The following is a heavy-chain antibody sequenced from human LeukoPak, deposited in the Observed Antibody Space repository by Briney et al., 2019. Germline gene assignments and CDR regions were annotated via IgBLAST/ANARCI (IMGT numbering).Heavy chain of an antibody. J-gene: IGHJ4*02. CDR1: GFTFSSYG. D-gene: IGHD2-2*01. CDR2: TRFDESDK. V-gene: IGHV3-30*02. Sequence: GGSLRLSCAASGFTFSSYGMHWVRQAPGKGLEWVAFTRFDESDKTYADSVRGRFTISRDNSRNTLYLQMNSLTPEDTAFYYCAKGFCTSSCLLLDNWGQGTLVTVSS. CDR3: AKGFCTSSCLLLDN.